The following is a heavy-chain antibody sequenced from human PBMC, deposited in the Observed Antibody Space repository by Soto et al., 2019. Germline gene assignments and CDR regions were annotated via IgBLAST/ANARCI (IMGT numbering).Heavy chain of an antibody. J-gene: IGHJ6*02. D-gene: IGHD2-2*01. CDR3: AREDRDRETGLVPAAIDGMDV. Sequence: QVQLVQSGAEVKKPGSSVKVSCKASGGTFSRYSITWVRQAPGHGLEWIGRIIPIFGIASYAQKFQGRVTMTADDSKSTAYMELSSLRSDDTAVYYCAREDRDRETGLVPAAIDGMDVWGQGTTVTVSS. CDR1: GGTFSRYS. V-gene: IGHV1-69*08. CDR2: IIPIFGIA.